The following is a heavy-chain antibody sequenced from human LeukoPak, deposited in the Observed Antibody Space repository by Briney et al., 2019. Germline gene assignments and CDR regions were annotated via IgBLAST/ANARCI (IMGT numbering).Heavy chain of an antibody. CDR1: GFTFADYA. CDR3: ARDKRIQLWLSYHYYYYMDV. J-gene: IGHJ6*03. V-gene: IGHV3-21*01. D-gene: IGHD5-18*01. CDR2: ISSSSSYI. Sequence: PGGSLRLSCAASGFTFADYAMSWVRQAPGKGLEWVSSISSSSSYIYYADSVKGRFTISRDNAKNSLYLQMNSLRAEDTAVYYCARDKRIQLWLSYHYYYYMDVWGKGTTVTVSS.